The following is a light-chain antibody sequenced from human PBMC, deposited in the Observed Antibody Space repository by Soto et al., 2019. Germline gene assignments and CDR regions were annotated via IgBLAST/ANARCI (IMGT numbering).Light chain of an antibody. CDR3: MQALQTPE. J-gene: IGKJ1*01. CDR1: QSLLHSNGYNY. Sequence: DIVMTQSPLSLPVTPGEPASISCRSSQSLLHSNGYNYLDWYLQKPGQSPQLLIYLGSNRASGVPDRFSGSGSGTDFTLKISRVEAEDVGVYCCMQALQTPEFGQGTKVDIK. CDR2: LGS. V-gene: IGKV2-28*01.